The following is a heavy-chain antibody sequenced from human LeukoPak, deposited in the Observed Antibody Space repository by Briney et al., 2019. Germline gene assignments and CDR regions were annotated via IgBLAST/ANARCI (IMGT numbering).Heavy chain of an antibody. CDR2: INHSGST. CDR3: ARASAWGYCSSTSCYREAFDI. J-gene: IGHJ3*02. CDR1: GGSFSGYY. Sequence: PSETLSLTCAVYGGSFSGYYWSWIRQPPGKGLEWIGEINHSGSTNYNPSLKSRVTISVDTSKNQFSLKLSSVTAADTAVYYCARASAWGYCSSTSCYREAFDIWGQGTMVTVSS. D-gene: IGHD2-2*01. V-gene: IGHV4-34*01.